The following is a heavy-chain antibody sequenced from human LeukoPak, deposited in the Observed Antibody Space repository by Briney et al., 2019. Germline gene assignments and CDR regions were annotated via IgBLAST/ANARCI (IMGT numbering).Heavy chain of an antibody. CDR1: GFTFSSYA. V-gene: IGHV3-23*01. D-gene: IGHD3-10*01. CDR2: ISGSGSST. J-gene: IGHJ4*02. CDR3: AKASITMVRGPYYFDY. Sequence: GGSLTLSCAASGFTFSSYAMSWVRQAPGKGLEWVSAISGSGSSTYYADSVKGRFTISRDNSKNTLYLQMNSLRAEDTAVYYCAKASITMVRGPYYFDYWGQGTLVTVSS.